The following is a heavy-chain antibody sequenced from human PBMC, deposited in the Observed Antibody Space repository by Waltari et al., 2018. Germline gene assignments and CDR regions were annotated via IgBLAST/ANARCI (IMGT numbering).Heavy chain of an antibody. CDR2: IYHSGST. CDR3: ARHPWGRGATPNWFDP. J-gene: IGHJ5*02. D-gene: IGHD3-16*01. Sequence: QVQLQESGPGLVKPSETLSLTCAVSGYSISSGYYWGWIRQPPGKGLEWIGSIYHSGSTYYNPSLKGRVTISVYTSKNQSSLRLSSVTAADTAVYYCARHPWGRGATPNWFDPWGQGTLVTVSS. CDR1: GYSISSGYY. V-gene: IGHV4-38-2*01.